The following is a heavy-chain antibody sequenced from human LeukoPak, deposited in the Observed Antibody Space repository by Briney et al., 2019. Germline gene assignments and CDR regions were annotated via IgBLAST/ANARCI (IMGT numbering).Heavy chain of an antibody. D-gene: IGHD2-15*01. V-gene: IGHV3-30*18. J-gene: IGHJ3*02. CDR2: ISCDGSNK. Sequence: GGSLRLSCAASGFTFSSYGMHWVRQAPGKGLEWVAVISCDGSNKYYADSVRGRFTISRDNSKNTLYLQMNSLRAEDTAVYYCAKGTKLGYCSGGSCFNAFDIWGQGTMVTVSS. CDR3: AKGTKLGYCSGGSCFNAFDI. CDR1: GFTFSSYG.